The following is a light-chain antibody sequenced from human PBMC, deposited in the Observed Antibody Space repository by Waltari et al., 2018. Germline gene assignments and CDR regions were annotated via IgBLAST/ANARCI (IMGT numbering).Light chain of an antibody. Sequence: IQMTQSPSSLSASVGDRVTITCRASQGITNYLAWYQQRPGKPPRLLIYSASTLQSGVSPRFSGRGSGTDFTLTISRLQPEDVATYYCQKYDSVPLTFGGGTTVEIK. CDR3: QKYDSVPLT. CDR2: SAS. CDR1: QGITNY. J-gene: IGKJ4*01. V-gene: IGKV1-27*01.